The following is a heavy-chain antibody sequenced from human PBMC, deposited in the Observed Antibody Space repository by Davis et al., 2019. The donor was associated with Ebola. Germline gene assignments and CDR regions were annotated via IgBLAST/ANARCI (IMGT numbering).Heavy chain of an antibody. J-gene: IGHJ6*02. D-gene: IGHD3/OR15-3a*01. CDR2: IIPILGIA. CDR3: ARERITIFGLNYYYYYGMDV. V-gene: IGHV1-69*04. CDR1: GYTFTSYG. Sequence: SVKVSCKASGYTFTSYGISWVRQAPGQGLEWMGRIIPILGIANYAQKFQGRVTITADKSTSTAYMELSSLRSEDTAVYYCARERITIFGLNYYYYYGMDVWGQGTTVTVSS.